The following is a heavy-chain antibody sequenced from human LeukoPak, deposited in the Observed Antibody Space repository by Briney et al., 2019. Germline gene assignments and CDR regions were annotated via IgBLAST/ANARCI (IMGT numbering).Heavy chain of an antibody. CDR2: INPNSGGT. CDR3: ARSSGGSYWFDP. J-gene: IGHJ5*02. CDR1: GYTFTGYY. D-gene: IGHD3-10*01. V-gene: IGHV1-2*02. Sequence: ASVKVSCKASGYTFTGYYMHWVRQAPGQGLEWMGWINPNSGGTNYAQKFQGRVTMTRDTSISTAYMELSRLRSDDTAVYYCARSSGGSYWFDPWGPGTLVTVSS.